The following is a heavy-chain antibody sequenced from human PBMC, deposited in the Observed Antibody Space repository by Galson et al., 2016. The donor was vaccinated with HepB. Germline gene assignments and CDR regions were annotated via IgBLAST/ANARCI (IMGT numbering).Heavy chain of an antibody. Sequence: SVKVSCKASGYTFTNYSISWIRQAPGQGPEWMGWISAYNGKTDYAQKVQGRVTLTTDTSTSTAYMELTSLKSDDTAVYYCVRSAFGVSNPGGQGTLVTVPS. CDR2: ISAYNGKT. CDR1: GYTFTNYS. D-gene: IGHD3-3*01. V-gene: IGHV1-18*01. CDR3: VRSAFGVSNP. J-gene: IGHJ5*02.